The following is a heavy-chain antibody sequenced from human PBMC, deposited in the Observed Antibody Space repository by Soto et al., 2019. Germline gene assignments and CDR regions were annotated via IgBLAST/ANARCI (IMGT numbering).Heavy chain of an antibody. V-gene: IGHV1-18*04. CDR3: ARDREYYYDSSGNYYYHYGLDV. Sequence: ASVKVSCKASGYTFTDYGISWVRQAPGQWLEWMGWISGYNGNTKYAQKFQGRVTMTTDTPTNTAYMELRSLRSDDTAVYYCARDREYYYDSSGNYYYHYGLDVWGQGNTVTVSS. J-gene: IGHJ6*02. CDR2: ISGYNGNT. D-gene: IGHD3-22*01. CDR1: GYTFTDYG.